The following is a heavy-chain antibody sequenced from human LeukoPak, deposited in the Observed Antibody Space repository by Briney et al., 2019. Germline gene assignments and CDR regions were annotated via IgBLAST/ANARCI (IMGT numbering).Heavy chain of an antibody. J-gene: IGHJ4*02. CDR1: GGSFSYYY. CDR2: INQSGST. CDR3: ARGGHIAVAGTFDY. V-gene: IGHV4-34*01. Sequence: SETLSLTCAVYGGSFSYYYWSWIRQPPGKGLEWIGEINQSGSTNYNPSLKSRVTISLDTSKNQFSLKVTSVTAADTAVYYCARGGHIAVAGTFDYWGQGTLVTVSS. D-gene: IGHD6-19*01.